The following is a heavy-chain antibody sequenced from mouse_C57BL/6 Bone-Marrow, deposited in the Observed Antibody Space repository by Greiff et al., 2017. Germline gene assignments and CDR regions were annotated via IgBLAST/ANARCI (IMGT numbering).Heavy chain of an antibody. Sequence: VQLKESGAELVRSGASVKLSCTASGFNINDDYMPWVKQRPEQGLEWIGWIDPENGDTEYASKFQGQATITADTSSNTAYLQLSSLTSEDTAVYYCTGVYYAMDYWGQGTSVTVSS. CDR1: GFNINDDY. CDR3: TGVYYAMDY. V-gene: IGHV14-4*01. CDR2: IDPENGDT. J-gene: IGHJ4*01.